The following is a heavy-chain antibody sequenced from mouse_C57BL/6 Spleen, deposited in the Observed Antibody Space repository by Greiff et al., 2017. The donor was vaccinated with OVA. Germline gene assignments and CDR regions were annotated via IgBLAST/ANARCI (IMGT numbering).Heavy chain of an antibody. CDR3: ARTAPYAMDY. J-gene: IGHJ4*01. CDR2: IYPGDGDT. V-gene: IGHV1-82*01. CDR1: GYAFSSSW. Sequence: QVQLQQSGPELVKPGASVKISCKASGYAFSSSWMNWVKQRPGKGLEWIGRIYPGDGDTNYNGKFKGKATLTADKSSSTAYMQLSSLTSEDSAVYFCARTAPYAMDYWGQGTSVTVPS.